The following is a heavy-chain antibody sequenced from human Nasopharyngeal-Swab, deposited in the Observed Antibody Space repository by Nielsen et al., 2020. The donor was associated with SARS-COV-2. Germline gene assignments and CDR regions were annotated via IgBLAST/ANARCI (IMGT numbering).Heavy chain of an antibody. CDR3: ARPVDDSSGNEFHY. J-gene: IGHJ4*02. Sequence: WIRQPPGKGLEWVSRITGDGRNTRYADSVKGRFTISRDNAKNALYLQMNNLRVEDTAVYYCARPVDDSSGNEFHYWGQGTLVTVSS. CDR2: ITGDGRNT. D-gene: IGHD6-19*01. V-gene: IGHV3-74*01.